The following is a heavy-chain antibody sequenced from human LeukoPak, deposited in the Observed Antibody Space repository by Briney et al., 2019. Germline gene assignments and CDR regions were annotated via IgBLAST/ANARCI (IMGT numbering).Heavy chain of an antibody. D-gene: IGHD3-16*01. V-gene: IGHV4-61*02. Sequence: SKTLSLTCTVSGGSISSGSYYWSWIRQPAGKGLEWIGRIYTSGSTNYNPSLKSRVTISVDTSKNQFSLKLSSVTAADTAVYYCAGVDYVWGSSYYYYYYMDVWGKGTTVTVSS. CDR2: IYTSGST. CDR3: AGVDYVWGSSYYYYYYMDV. J-gene: IGHJ6*03. CDR1: GGSISSGSYY.